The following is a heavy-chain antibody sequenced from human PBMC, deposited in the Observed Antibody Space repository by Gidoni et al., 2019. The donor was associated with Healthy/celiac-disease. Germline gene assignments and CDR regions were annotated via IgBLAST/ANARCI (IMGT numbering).Heavy chain of an antibody. CDR3: ARGPAFYDFWSGLGWYVFDY. V-gene: IGHV4-34*01. D-gene: IGHD3-3*01. J-gene: IGHJ4*02. CDR1: GGSFSGYY. Sequence: QVQLQQWGAGLLQPSETLSLTCAVYGGSFSGYYWSWIRQPPGTGLEWIGEINHSGSTNYNPSLKSRVTRSVDTSKNQFSLKLSSVTAADTAVYYCARGPAFYDFWSGLGWYVFDYWGQGTLVTVSS. CDR2: INHSGST.